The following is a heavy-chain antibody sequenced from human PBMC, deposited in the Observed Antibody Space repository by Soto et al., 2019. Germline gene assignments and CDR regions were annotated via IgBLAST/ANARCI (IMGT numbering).Heavy chain of an antibody. J-gene: IGHJ4*02. CDR1: GFTFSSYS. V-gene: IGHV3-21*01. CDR2: ISSSSSYI. D-gene: IGHD6-19*01. Sequence: LRLSCAASGFTFSSYSMNWVRQAPGKGLEWVSSISSSSSYIYYADSVKGRFTISRDNAKNSLYLQMNSLRAEDTAVYYCARFSVAGTGSYDYWGQGTLVTVSS. CDR3: ARFSVAGTGSYDY.